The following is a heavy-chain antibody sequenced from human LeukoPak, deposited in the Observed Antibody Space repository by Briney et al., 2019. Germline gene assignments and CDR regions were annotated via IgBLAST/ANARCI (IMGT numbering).Heavy chain of an antibody. D-gene: IGHD3-10*01. CDR2: ISSNGGGT. CDR1: VYTFSIYA. Sequence: PGGSLRLSCAASVYTFSIYAMSWVRRAPGKGLEWVSAISSNGGGTFYADSVKGQFTISRDNSQNTLYLQMNSLRAEDTAIYYWAKHYGSGTYYNYLDYWGQGTLVTVSS. CDR3: AKHYGSGTYYNYLDY. V-gene: IGHV3-23*01. J-gene: IGHJ4*02.